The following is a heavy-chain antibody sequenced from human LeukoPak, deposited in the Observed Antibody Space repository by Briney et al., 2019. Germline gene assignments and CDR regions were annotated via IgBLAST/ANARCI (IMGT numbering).Heavy chain of an antibody. J-gene: IGHJ4*02. V-gene: IGHV3-30*02. CDR3: ARVTVPLVVITAGGFDY. CDR1: GFTFSTYG. CDR2: IRSDRNNK. D-gene: IGHD3-22*01. Sequence: GGSLRLSCAVSGFTFSTYGMHWVRQAPGKGLEWVAFIRSDRNNKYYADSVKGRFTISRDNSKNTLYLQMNSLRTEDTAVYYCARVTVPLVVITAGGFDYWGQGTLVTVSS.